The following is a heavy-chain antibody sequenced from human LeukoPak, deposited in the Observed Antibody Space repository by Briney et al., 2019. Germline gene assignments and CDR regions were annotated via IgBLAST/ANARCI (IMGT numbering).Heavy chain of an antibody. D-gene: IGHD3-22*01. Sequence: SETLSLTCTVSGGSISTYYWNWIRQPPGKGLEWIGYIYYSGSTNYNPSLKSRVIMSVDTSKNQFSLKLSSVTAADTAVFYCARGDYDSSGYRLDYWGQGTLVTVSS. J-gene: IGHJ4*02. CDR3: ARGDYDSSGYRLDY. V-gene: IGHV4-59*01. CDR2: IYYSGST. CDR1: GGSISTYY.